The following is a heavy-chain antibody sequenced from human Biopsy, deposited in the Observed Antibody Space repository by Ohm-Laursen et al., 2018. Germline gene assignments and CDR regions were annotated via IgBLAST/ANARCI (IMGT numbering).Heavy chain of an antibody. J-gene: IGHJ4*02. CDR3: AADADGYYTEFDY. Sequence: SVKVSCKPSGGPSSNYAFSWVRQAPGQGLGWVGRIVPILGHPNYAQRFQGRVSITADKSTTYVYMELSRLTSGDTAVYYCAADADGYYTEFDYWGPGTLVTVSS. CDR1: GGPSSNYA. D-gene: IGHD3-3*01. V-gene: IGHV1-69*04. CDR2: IVPILGHP.